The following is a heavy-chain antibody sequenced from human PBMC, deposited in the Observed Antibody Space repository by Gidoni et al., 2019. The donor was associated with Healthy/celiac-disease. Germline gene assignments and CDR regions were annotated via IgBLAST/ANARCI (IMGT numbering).Heavy chain of an antibody. CDR3: ARETSVDTAMVLDY. V-gene: IGHV1-69*01. CDR2: IIPIFGTA. D-gene: IGHD5-18*01. Sequence: KASGGTFSSYAISWVRQAPGQGLEWMGGIIPIFGTANYAQKFQGRVTITADESTSTAYMELSSRRSEDTAVYYCARETSVDTAMVLDYWGQGTLVTVSS. J-gene: IGHJ4*02. CDR1: GGTFSSYA.